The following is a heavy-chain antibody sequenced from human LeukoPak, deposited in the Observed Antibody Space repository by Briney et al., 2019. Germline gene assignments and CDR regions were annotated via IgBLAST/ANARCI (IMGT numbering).Heavy chain of an antibody. CDR3: VRGLEFRGVNTPCY. CDR1: GFTFRNAW. CDR2: IKSKDDGETI. V-gene: IGHV3-15*01. J-gene: IGHJ4*02. D-gene: IGHD3-10*01. Sequence: GGSLRLSCATSGFTFRNAWMTWVRQAPGKGLEWVGRIKSKDDGETIDYAAPVKGRFAISRDDSKNTQYLQMTSLKTEDTGVYYCVRGLEFRGVNTPCYWGQGTLVTVSS.